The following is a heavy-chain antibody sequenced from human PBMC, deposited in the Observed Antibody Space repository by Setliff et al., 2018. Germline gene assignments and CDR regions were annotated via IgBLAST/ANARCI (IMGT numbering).Heavy chain of an antibody. CDR3: ARERYYNFWNGYDYYYYYMDV. CDR2: IWYDGTNK. CDR1: GFTFSSYG. J-gene: IGHJ6*03. Sequence: LSLSCAASGFTFSSYGMHWVRQAPGKGLEWVAVIWYDGTNKYYADSVKGRFDISRDSSKNTVYLQMNSLSAEDTAVYYCARERYYNFWNGYDYYYYYMDVWGIGTTVTVSS. D-gene: IGHD3-3*01. V-gene: IGHV3-33*01.